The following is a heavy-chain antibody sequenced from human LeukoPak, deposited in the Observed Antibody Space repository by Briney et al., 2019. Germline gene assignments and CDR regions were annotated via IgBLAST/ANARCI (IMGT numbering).Heavy chain of an antibody. CDR3: ARDSCGGYCYPGSYAFDI. V-gene: IGHV1-69*05. Sequence: ASVKVSCKASGGTFSSYAISWVRQAPGQGLEWMGGIIPIFGTANYAQKFQGRVTITTDESTSTAYMELSSLRSEDTAVYYCARDSCGGYCYPGSYAFDIWGQGTMVTVSS. D-gene: IGHD2-21*02. CDR1: GGTFSSYA. J-gene: IGHJ3*02. CDR2: IIPIFGTA.